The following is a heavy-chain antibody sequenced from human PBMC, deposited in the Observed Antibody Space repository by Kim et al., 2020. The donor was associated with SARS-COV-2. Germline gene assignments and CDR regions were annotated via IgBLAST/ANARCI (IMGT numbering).Heavy chain of an antibody. D-gene: IGHD3-10*01. Sequence: SETLSLTCTVSGGSISSSSDFWGWIRQPPGKGLEWIGTIYYRGSTYYNPSLQIRVTISIDTSRKQFSLKLTSVTAADTAVYYCARPVNDAFDIWGLGTMV. J-gene: IGHJ3*02. V-gene: IGHV4-39*01. CDR2: IYYRGST. CDR1: GGSISSSSDF. CDR3: ARPVNDAFDI.